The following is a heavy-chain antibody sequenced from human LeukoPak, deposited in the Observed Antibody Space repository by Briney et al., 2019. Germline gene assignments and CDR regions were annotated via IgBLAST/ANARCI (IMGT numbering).Heavy chain of an antibody. D-gene: IGHD6-19*01. CDR1: GYTFTDYF. J-gene: IGHJ4*02. CDR3: ARDRPYTGGWRGFDY. V-gene: IGHV1-69*13. CDR2: IIPMFVIA. Sequence: SVKVSCKASGYTFTDYFMHWVRQAPGQGLGWMGGIIPMFVIANYAQMFLGRVTITADESTSTAYMELSSLRSEDTAVYYCARDRPYTGGWRGFDYWGQGTMVTVSS.